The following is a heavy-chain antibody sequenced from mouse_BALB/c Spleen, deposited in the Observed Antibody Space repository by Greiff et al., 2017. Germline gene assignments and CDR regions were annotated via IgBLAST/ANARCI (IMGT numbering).Heavy chain of an antibody. J-gene: IGHJ2*01. D-gene: IGHD1-2*01. CDR2: ISYDGSN. CDR1: GYSFTSGYY. V-gene: IGHV3-6*02. Sequence: EVQLQQSGPGLVKPSQSLSLTCSVTGYSFTSGYYCYWIRQFPENILEWMGYISYDGSNNYNPSLKNRTSITRDTSTNQFFLKLNSVTTEDTATYNCARAGATTALDYWGQGTTLTVSS. CDR3: ARAGATTALDY.